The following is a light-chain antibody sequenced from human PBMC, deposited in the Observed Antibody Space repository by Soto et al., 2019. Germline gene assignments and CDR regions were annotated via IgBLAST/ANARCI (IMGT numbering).Light chain of an antibody. CDR2: DAS. J-gene: IGKJ5*01. CDR3: QHRSIWPVS. CDR1: QSVNNY. Sequence: EIVLRQSPATLSLSPWERATLSCRASQSVNNYLHWYQQKPGQAPRLLIFDASNRATGIPARFSGSGSATDFTLTISSLEPEDFAVYYCQHRSIWPVSFGQGTRLEIK. V-gene: IGKV3-11*01.